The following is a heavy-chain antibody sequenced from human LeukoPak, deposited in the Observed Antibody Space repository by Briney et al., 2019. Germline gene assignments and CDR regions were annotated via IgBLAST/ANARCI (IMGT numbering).Heavy chain of an antibody. D-gene: IGHD2-21*01. Sequence: ASVTVSCKASGYTFTGYYMHWVRQAPGQGLEWMGWINPNSGGTNYAQKFQGRVTMTRDTSISTAYMELSRLRSDDTAVYYCARGILWWPTGAFDIWGQGTMVTVSS. CDR1: GYTFTGYY. CDR3: ARGILWWPTGAFDI. CDR2: INPNSGGT. J-gene: IGHJ3*02. V-gene: IGHV1-2*02.